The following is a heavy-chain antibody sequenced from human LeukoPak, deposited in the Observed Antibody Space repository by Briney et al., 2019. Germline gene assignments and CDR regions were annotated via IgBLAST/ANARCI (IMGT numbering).Heavy chain of an antibody. D-gene: IGHD5-24*01. V-gene: IGHV3-73*01. J-gene: IGHJ4*02. CDR1: GFTFSGSA. CDR2: IRSKANSYAT. Sequence: GGSLRLSCAASGFTFSGSAMHCVRQASGKGLEWVGRIRSKANSYATAYAASVKGRFAISRDDSKNTAYLQMNSLKTEDTAVYYCTRHDRDGYKDYWGQGTLVTVSS. CDR3: TRHDRDGYKDY.